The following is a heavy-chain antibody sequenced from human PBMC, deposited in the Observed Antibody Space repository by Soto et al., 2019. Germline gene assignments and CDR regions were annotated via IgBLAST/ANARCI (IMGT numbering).Heavy chain of an antibody. CDR2: ILSNDGK. CDR1: GFSLSNPRMG. CDR3: ARIQLPASYFYYMDD. D-gene: IGHD2-2*01. J-gene: IGHJ6*03. V-gene: IGHV2-26*01. Sequence: QVTLKEAGPVLVKPTETLTLTCTVSGFSLSNPRMGVAWIRQPPGKALEWLAHILSNDGKSYNTSLNSRLTIAKDPSKSQVVLTMTNMDPVDTATYYCARIQLPASYFYYMDDWGKGTTVTVSS.